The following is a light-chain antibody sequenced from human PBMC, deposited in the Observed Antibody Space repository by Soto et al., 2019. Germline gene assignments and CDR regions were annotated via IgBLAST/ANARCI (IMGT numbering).Light chain of an antibody. CDR3: QQSHGIPYT. CDR1: QTISSY. V-gene: IGKV1-39*01. CDR2: AAS. J-gene: IGKJ2*01. Sequence: DIQMTQSPPSLSASVGDRVTITCRASQTISSYLNWYQQKPGKAPKLLIYAASTLQSGVPSRFSGSGSATDFTLTISSLQPEDFATYYCQQSHGIPYTFGQGTKLESK.